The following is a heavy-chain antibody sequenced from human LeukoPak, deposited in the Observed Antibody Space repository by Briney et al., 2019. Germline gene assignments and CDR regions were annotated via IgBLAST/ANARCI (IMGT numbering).Heavy chain of an antibody. D-gene: IGHD2-2*01. CDR1: GGSISSYY. CDR2: IYTSGST. Sequence: PSETLSLTCTVSGGSISSYYWSWIRQPAGKGLEWIGRIYTSGSTNYNPSLKSRVTISVDTSKNQFSLKLSSVTAADTAVYYCARLEIVPAALSYYYYYYMDVWGKGTTVTVSS. J-gene: IGHJ6*03. V-gene: IGHV4-4*07. CDR3: ARLEIVPAALSYYYYYYMDV.